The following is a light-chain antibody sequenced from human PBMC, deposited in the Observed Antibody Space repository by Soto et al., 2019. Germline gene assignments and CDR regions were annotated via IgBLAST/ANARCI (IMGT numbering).Light chain of an antibody. Sequence: DIRMTQSPSSLSASVGDRVTITCRASQDIGRSFAWFQQKPGKAPKSLVYDAFIFQSGVPSRFSVSGSGKDFTLTSSGLPPEDFATYYCQQYQDYPYTFGGRTKV. V-gene: IGKV1-16*01. CDR3: QQYQDYPYT. CDR2: DAF. CDR1: QDIGRS. J-gene: IGKJ4*01.